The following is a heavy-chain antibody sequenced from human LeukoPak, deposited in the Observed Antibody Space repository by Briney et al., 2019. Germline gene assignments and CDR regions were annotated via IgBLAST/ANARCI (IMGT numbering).Heavy chain of an antibody. J-gene: IGHJ4*02. CDR2: ISAYNGDT. CDR3: ATDLRIQLWEGVDY. CDR1: GYTFTSYG. V-gene: IGHV1-18*01. Sequence: ASVKVSCKASGYTFTSYGISWVRQAPGQGLEWMGWISAYNGDTNYAQKLQGRVTMTEDTSTDTAYMELSSLRSEDTAVYYCATDLRIQLWEGVDYWGQGTLVTVSS. D-gene: IGHD5-18*01.